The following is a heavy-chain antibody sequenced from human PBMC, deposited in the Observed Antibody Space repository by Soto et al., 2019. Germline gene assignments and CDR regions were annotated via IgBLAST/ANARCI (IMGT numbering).Heavy chain of an antibody. J-gene: IGHJ4*02. CDR3: ASRKSSPYFDY. V-gene: IGHV4-30-4*01. Sequence: SEPLSLTCTVSGGSISSGDYYWSWIRQPPGKGLEWIGYIYYSGSTYYNPSLKSRVTISVDTSKNQFSLKLSSVTAADTAVYYCASRKSSPYFDYWGQGTLVTVSS. D-gene: IGHD3-10*01. CDR1: GGSISSGDYY. CDR2: IYYSGST.